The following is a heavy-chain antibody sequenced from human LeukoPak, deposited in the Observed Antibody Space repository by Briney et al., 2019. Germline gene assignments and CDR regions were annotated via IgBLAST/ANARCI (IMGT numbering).Heavy chain of an antibody. CDR3: AREAYYDSSGYYY. J-gene: IGHJ4*02. CDR2: INPNSGGT. D-gene: IGHD3-22*01. CDR1: GYTFTGYY. V-gene: IGHV1-2*06. Sequence: ASVKVSCKASGYTFTGYYMRWVRQAPGQGLEWMGRINPNSGGTNYAQKFQGRVTMTRDTSISTAYMELSRLRSDDTAVYYRAREAYYDSSGYYYWGQGTLATVSS.